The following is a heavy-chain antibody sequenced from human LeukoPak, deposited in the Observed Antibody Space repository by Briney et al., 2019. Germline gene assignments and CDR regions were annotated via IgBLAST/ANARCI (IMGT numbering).Heavy chain of an antibody. CDR3: ARDLLPNYYGSGSSSYDY. J-gene: IGHJ4*02. D-gene: IGHD3-10*01. CDR2: IYYSGST. CDR1: GGSISSYY. Sequence: SETLSLTCTVSGGSISSYYWSWIRQPPGKGLEWIGYIYYSGSTNYNPSLKSRVTMSVDTSKNQFSLKLSSVTAADTAVYYCARDLLPNYYGSGSSSYDYWGQGTLVTVSS. V-gene: IGHV4-59*12.